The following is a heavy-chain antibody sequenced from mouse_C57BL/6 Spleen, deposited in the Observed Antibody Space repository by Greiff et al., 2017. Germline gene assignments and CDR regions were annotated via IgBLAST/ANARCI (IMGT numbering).Heavy chain of an antibody. D-gene: IGHD1-2*01. CDR3: AKERGCYGLYALDD. CDR2: IDPANGDT. V-gene: IGHV14-3*01. J-gene: IGHJ4*01. CDR1: GFNIKNSY. Sequence: VQLQQSVAELVRPGASVKLSCTASGFNIKNSYMHWVKQRPEQGLEWIGRIDPANGDTKYAPKFQGKATLTADTSSNTAYLQLSSLTSEDSAVYYCAKERGCYGLYALDDWGQGTSVTVSS.